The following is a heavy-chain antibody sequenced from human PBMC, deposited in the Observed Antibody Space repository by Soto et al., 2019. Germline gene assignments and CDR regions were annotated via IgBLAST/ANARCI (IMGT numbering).Heavy chain of an antibody. V-gene: IGHV1-2*02. J-gene: IGHJ3*02. CDR3: ARVQWDSSGYYDWLDAFDI. D-gene: IGHD3-22*01. CDR1: GYTFTGYY. Sequence: ASVKVSCKASGYTFTGYYMHWVRQAPGQGLEWMGWINSNSGGTNYAQKFQGRVTMTRDTSISTAYMELSRLRSDDTAVYYCARVQWDSSGYYDWLDAFDIWGQGTMVTVSS. CDR2: INSNSGGT.